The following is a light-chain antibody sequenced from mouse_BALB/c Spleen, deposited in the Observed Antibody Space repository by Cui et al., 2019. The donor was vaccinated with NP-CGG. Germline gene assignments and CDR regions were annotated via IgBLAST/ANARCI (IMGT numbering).Light chain of an antibody. CDR3: ALWYSTHWV. J-gene: IGLJ1*01. CDR2: GTN. CDR1: TGAVTTSNY. V-gene: IGLV1*01. Sequence: QAFVTQESALTTSPGETVTLTCRSSTGAVTTSNYANWVQEKPDHLFTGLIGGTNNRTPGVPARFSGSLIGNKAALTITGAQTEDEAMYFWALWYSTHWVFGGGTKLTVL.